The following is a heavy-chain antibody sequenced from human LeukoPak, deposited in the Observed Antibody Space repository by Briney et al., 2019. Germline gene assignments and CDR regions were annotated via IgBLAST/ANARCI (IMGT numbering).Heavy chain of an antibody. V-gene: IGHV4-59*06. CDR1: GGAISSYY. J-gene: IGHJ5*02. D-gene: IGHD2-2*01. CDR2: IYYSGST. Sequence: SETLSLTCTVSGGAISSYYWSWIRQHPGKGLEWIGYIYYSGSTYYNPSLKSRVTISVDTSKNQFSLKLSSMTAADTAVYYCARVYCSSTSCYAPWFDPWGQGTLVTVSS. CDR3: ARVYCSSTSCYAPWFDP.